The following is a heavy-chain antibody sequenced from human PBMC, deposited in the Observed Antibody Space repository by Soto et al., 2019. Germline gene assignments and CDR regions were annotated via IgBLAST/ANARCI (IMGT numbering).Heavy chain of an antibody. D-gene: IGHD5-18*01. CDR2: ISYAGSNK. J-gene: IGHJ4*02. Sequence: QVQLVESGGGVVQPGRSLRLTCAASGFTFSSYGMHWVRQAPGTGLEWVAAISYAGSNKYYADSVKGRFTISRDNPTNTVYLQMNGLRAVDTVVYYGAKISGYSYGYTDDAKSAGYSYGYTDCWGQGTMVTVSS. CDR1: GFTFSSYG. CDR3: AKISGYSYGYTDDAKSAGYSYGYTDC. V-gene: IGHV3-30*18.